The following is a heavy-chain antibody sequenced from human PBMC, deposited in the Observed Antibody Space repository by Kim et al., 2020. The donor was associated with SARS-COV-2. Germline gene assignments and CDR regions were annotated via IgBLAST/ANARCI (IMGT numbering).Heavy chain of an antibody. Sequence: ASVKVSCKGSGYTFTDYYLHWVRQAPGQGLVWMGRINPNSGGTKYAQNFQGRVTMTSDTSISTAYMDLRRLRYDDTAVYFCVRDGDSIQDYYYYGMDVWG. CDR2: INPNSGGT. CDR1: GYTFTDYY. CDR3: VRDGDSIQDYYYYGMDV. D-gene: IGHD2-21*02. V-gene: IGHV1-2*06. J-gene: IGHJ6*02.